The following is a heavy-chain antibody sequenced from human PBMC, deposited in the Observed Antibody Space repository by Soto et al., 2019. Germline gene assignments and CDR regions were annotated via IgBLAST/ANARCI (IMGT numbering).Heavy chain of an antibody. CDR2: IYGDNDK. CDR3: ARSTVSTDFEY. CDR1: GFSLTTNEVY. Sequence: QITLKESGPTLVKPTQTLTLTCTFSGFSLTTNEVYVGWIRQPPGKALEWLALIYGDNDKRYSPSLKSRLTITKDTSKNQVVLTMTNVDPVDTATYYCARSTVSTDFEYWGQGTLVTVSS. J-gene: IGHJ4*02. D-gene: IGHD2-8*02. V-gene: IGHV2-5*02.